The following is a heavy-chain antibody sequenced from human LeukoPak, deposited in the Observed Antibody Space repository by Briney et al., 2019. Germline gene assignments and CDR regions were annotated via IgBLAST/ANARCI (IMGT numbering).Heavy chain of an antibody. CDR2: MYHSGST. Sequence: SETLSLTCTVSGYSISSGYYWGWIRQPPGKGLEWIGSMYHSGSTYYNPSLKSRVAISVNTSKNQFSLKLSSVTAADTAVYYCARPRSNGWYHFDNWGQGTLVTVSS. V-gene: IGHV4-38-2*02. D-gene: IGHD6-19*01. J-gene: IGHJ4*02. CDR1: GYSISSGYY. CDR3: ARPRSNGWYHFDN.